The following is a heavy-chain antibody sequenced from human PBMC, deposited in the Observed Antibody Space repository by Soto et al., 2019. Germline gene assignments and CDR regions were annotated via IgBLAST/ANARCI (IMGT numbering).Heavy chain of an antibody. CDR1: GFTFSSYS. J-gene: IGHJ3*02. V-gene: IGHV3-48*01. Sequence: EVQLVESGGGLVQPGGSLRLSCAASGFTFSSYSMNWVRQAPGKGLEWVSYIRSSSSTIYYADSVKGRFTISRDNAKNSLYLQMNSLRAEDTAVYYCAREGIVVVVAASAAFDIWGQGTMVTVSS. CDR3: AREGIVVVVAASAAFDI. D-gene: IGHD2-15*01. CDR2: IRSSSSTI.